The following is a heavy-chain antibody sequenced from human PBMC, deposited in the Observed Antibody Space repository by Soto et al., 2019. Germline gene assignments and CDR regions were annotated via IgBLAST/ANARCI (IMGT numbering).Heavy chain of an antibody. D-gene: IGHD2-15*01. J-gene: IGHJ4*02. CDR2: INHSGST. CDR1: GGSFSGYY. CDR3: ARADIVVVVAAKPRGKGRRPFDY. Sequence: SETLSLTCAVYGGSFSGYYWSWIRQPPGKGLEWIGEINHSGSTNYNPSLKSRVTISVDTSKNQFSLKLSSVTAADTAVYYCARADIVVVVAAKPRGKGRRPFDYWGQGTLVTVSS. V-gene: IGHV4-34*01.